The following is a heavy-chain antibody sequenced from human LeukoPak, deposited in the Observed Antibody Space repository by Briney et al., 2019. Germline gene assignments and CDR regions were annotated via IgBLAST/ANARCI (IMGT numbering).Heavy chain of an antibody. Sequence: ASVKVFCKASGYTFTGYYMHWVRQAPGQGLEWMGWINPNSGGTNYAQKFQGWVTMTRDTSISTAYMELSRLRSDDTAVYYCARAPNDCSSTSCYRGYYFDYWGQGTLVTVSS. D-gene: IGHD2-2*01. J-gene: IGHJ4*02. V-gene: IGHV1-2*04. CDR1: GYTFTGYY. CDR3: ARAPNDCSSTSCYRGYYFDY. CDR2: INPNSGGT.